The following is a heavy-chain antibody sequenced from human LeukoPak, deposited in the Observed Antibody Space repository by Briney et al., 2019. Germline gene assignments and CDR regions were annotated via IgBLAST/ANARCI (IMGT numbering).Heavy chain of an antibody. CDR1: GFTFSNYW. CDR3: TRNRGTDY. D-gene: IGHD1-1*01. V-gene: IGHV3-7*01. CDR2: IKEDGSEK. Sequence: GGSLRLSCAASGFTFSNYWMNWVRQAPGKGLEWVANIKEDGSEKIYVDSVKGRFTISGDNSKNSLYLQINNLRAEDTAVYYCTRNRGTDYWGQGTLVTVSS. J-gene: IGHJ4*02.